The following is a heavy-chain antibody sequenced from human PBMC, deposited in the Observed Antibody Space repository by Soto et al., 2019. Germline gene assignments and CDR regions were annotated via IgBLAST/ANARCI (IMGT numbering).Heavy chain of an antibody. Sequence: PGGSLRLSCAASGFTFSSYAMSWVRQAPGKGLEWVSLISGSGGGTYYADSVKGRFTISRDNSKNTLYLQMNSLRAEDTAVYYCAKDRCSRTSCYFDYWGQGTLVTVSS. CDR3: AKDRCSRTSCYFDY. CDR2: ISGSGGGT. CDR1: GFTFSSYA. D-gene: IGHD2-2*01. V-gene: IGHV3-23*01. J-gene: IGHJ4*02.